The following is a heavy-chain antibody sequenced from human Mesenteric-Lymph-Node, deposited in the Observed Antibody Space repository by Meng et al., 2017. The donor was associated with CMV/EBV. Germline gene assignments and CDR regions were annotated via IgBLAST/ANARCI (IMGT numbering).Heavy chain of an antibody. CDR2: IYRDSKT. V-gene: IGHV3-53*01. J-gene: IGHJ3*02. D-gene: IGHD2-21*01. Sequence: GESLKISCLVSGFTVSGSYMSWVRQAPGKGLEWVSVIYRDSKTYYADSVKGRFTISRDNSKNTLYLQMNSLRAEDTAVYYCARGGGAYCGSDCYRAFNIWGQGTMVTVSS. CDR3: ARGGGAYCGSDCYRAFNI. CDR1: GFTVSGSY.